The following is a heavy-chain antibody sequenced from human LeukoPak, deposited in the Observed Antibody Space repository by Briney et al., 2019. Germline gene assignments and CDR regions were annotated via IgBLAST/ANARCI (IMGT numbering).Heavy chain of an antibody. Sequence: HPGGSLRLSCAASGFTFSSYAMHWVRQAPGKGLEWVAVISYDGSNKYYADSVKGRFTISRDNSKNTLYLQMNSLRAEDTAVYYCARDLYFDYWGQGTLVTVSS. CDR3: ARDLYFDY. CDR2: ISYDGSNK. J-gene: IGHJ4*02. CDR1: GFTFSSYA. V-gene: IGHV3-30-3*01.